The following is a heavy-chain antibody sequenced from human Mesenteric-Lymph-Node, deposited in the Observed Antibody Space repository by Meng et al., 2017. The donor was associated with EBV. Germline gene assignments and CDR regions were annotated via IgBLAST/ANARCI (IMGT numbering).Heavy chain of an antibody. J-gene: IGHJ4*02. CDR2: FYYSGTT. CDR3: VRQAYNGIYPRQSDC. CDR1: GGSISSNDYW. Sequence: QVQLQESDPGLVKPSETLSLTCTVSGGSISSNDYWWGWIRQPPGKGLEWIGSFYYSGTTYYSPSLKGRITISADRSKNQFSLHLNSVTAADTAFYYCVRQAYNGIYPRQSDCWGQGTLVTVSS. D-gene: IGHD1-26*01. V-gene: IGHV4-39*01.